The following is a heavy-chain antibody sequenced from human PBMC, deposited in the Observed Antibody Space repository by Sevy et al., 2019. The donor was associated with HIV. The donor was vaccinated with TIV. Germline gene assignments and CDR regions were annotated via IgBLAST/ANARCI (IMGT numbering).Heavy chain of an antibody. J-gene: IGHJ4*02. D-gene: IGHD2-2*01. Sequence: GSLRLSCAASGFTFSSYWMHWVRQAPGKGLVWVSRINSDGSSTSYADSVKGRFTISRDNAKNTLYLQMNSLRAEDTAVYYCARFVVVPAATFDASNDYWGQGTLVTVSS. CDR2: INSDGSST. CDR1: GFTFSSYW. V-gene: IGHV3-74*01. CDR3: ARFVVVPAATFDASNDY.